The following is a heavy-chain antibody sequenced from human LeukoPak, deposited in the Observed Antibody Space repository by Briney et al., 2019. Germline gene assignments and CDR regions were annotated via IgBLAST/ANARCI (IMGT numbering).Heavy chain of an antibody. J-gene: IGHJ4*02. CDR2: IYYSGCT. D-gene: IGHD3-3*01. Sequence: PSETLSLTCTVSGGSISSYYWSWIRQPPGKGLEWIGYIYYSGCTNYNPSLKSRVTISVDTSKNQFSLKLSSVTAADTAVYYCARGRRFWSGPFDYWGQGTLVTVSS. V-gene: IGHV4-59*01. CDR3: ARGRRFWSGPFDY. CDR1: GGSISSYY.